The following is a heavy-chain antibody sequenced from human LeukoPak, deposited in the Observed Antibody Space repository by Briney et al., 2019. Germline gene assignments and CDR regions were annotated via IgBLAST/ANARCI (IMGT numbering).Heavy chain of an antibody. CDR1: GGSISSYY. V-gene: IGHV4-59*01. CDR2: IYYSGST. CDR3: ARDGNTGYFDY. Sequence: SETLSLTCTVSGGSISSYYWSWIRQPPGKGLEWIGYIYYSGSTNYNPSLKSRVTISVDTSKNQFSLKLSSVTAADTAVYYCARDGNTGYFDYWGQGTLVTASS. J-gene: IGHJ4*02. D-gene: IGHD2/OR15-2a*01.